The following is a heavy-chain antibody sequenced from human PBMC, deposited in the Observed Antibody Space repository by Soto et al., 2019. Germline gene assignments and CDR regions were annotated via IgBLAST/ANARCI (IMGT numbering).Heavy chain of an antibody. V-gene: IGHV4-39*01. CDR1: GGSISSSSYY. J-gene: IGHJ6*02. CDR3: ARHSAGYSSSWYIYYYGMDV. Sequence: SETLSLTCTVSGGSISSSSYYWGRIRQPPGKGLEWIGSIYYSGSTYYNPSLKSRVTISVDTSKNQFSLKLSSVTAADTAVYYCARHSAGYSSSWYIYYYGMDVWGQGTTVT. CDR2: IYYSGST. D-gene: IGHD6-13*01.